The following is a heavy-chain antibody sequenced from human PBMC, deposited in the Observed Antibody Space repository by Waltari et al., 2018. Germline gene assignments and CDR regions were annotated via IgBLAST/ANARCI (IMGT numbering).Heavy chain of an antibody. CDR1: GFTFSSYA. D-gene: IGHD6-13*01. V-gene: IGHV3-30-3*01. CDR3: ASLVGAGTDAFDI. Sequence: QVQLVESGGGVVQPGRSLRLSCAASGFTFSSYAMHWVRQAPGKGLEWVAVIAYDGSNKYYADSVKGRLTISRDNSKNTLYLQMNSLRAEDTAVYYCASLVGAGTDAFDIWGQGTMVTVSS. J-gene: IGHJ3*02. CDR2: IAYDGSNK.